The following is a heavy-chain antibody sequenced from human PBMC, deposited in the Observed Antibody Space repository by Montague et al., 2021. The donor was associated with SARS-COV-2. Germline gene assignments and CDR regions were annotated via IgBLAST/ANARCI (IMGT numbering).Heavy chain of an antibody. CDR3: ARDSSWTPFDF. D-gene: IGHD3/OR15-3a*01. CDR2: ISYSGDT. CDR1: GDSISSGGYY. V-gene: IGHV4-31*03. J-gene: IGHJ4*02. Sequence: TLSLPCTVSGDSISSGGYYWSWIRQHPGKGLEWIGYISYSGDTYYTPSLKSRITMSVDTSNNQFSLKLRSVTAADTAVYYCARDSSWTPFDFWGQGTLVTVSS.